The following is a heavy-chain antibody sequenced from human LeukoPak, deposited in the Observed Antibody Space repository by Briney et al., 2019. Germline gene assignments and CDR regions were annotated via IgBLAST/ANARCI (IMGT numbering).Heavy chain of an antibody. V-gene: IGHV3-30*04. CDR3: ARDRTPLRRFGELFDY. Sequence: GGSLRLSCAASGFTFSSYAMHWVRQAPGKGLEWVAVISYDGSNKHYADSVKGRFTISRDNSKNTLYLQMNSLRAEDTAVYYCARDRTPLRRFGELFDYWGQGTLVTVSS. CDR2: ISYDGSNK. D-gene: IGHD3-10*01. J-gene: IGHJ4*02. CDR1: GFTFSSYA.